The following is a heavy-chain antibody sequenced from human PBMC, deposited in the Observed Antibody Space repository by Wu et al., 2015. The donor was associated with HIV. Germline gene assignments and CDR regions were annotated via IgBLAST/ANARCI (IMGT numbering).Heavy chain of an antibody. V-gene: IGHV1-46*01. CDR1: GYTFINNF. D-gene: IGHD3-22*01. CDR2: INPRSDST. CDR3: ARERVDYDSGGYRAHRGYYFDY. J-gene: IGHJ4*02. Sequence: QIQLVQSRAAVKKPGASVKVSCTAFGYTFINNFLHWVRQAPGQGPEWMGMINPRSDSTTYAQSFEGRLTMTRDTSKNTMYMELSNLTSEDTARYYCARERVDYDSGGYRAHRGYYFDYWGQGTLVIVS.